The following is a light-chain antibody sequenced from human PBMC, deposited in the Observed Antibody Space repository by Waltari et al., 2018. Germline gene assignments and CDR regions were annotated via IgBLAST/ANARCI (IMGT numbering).Light chain of an antibody. V-gene: IGLV1-47*01. CDR3: ASWDDSHYV. Sequence: QSVLTQPPSASGTPGQRVSISCSGSHANLGSNYLYWYQQFPGMAPKLLIYRNNQRPSGVPDRLSGSTVGTSASLAISGLRSEDEAVYYCASWDDSHYVFGTGTKVTVL. J-gene: IGLJ1*01. CDR2: RNN. CDR1: HANLGSNY.